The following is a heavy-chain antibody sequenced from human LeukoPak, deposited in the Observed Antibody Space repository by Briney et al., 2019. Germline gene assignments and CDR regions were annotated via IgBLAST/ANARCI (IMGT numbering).Heavy chain of an antibody. CDR1: GDSINDYY. CDR3: ARDYGDYGYYFDY. D-gene: IGHD4-17*01. Sequence: SETLSLTCTVSGDSINDYYWTWIRQPPGKGLEWIGYIYYTGTTNYSPSLKSRVTMSVDTSKNQFSLKLSSVTAADTAVYYCARDYGDYGYYFDYWGQGTLVTVSS. CDR2: IYYTGTT. J-gene: IGHJ4*02. V-gene: IGHV4-59*12.